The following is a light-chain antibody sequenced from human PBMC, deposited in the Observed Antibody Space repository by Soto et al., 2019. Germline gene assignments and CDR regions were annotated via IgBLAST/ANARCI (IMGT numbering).Light chain of an antibody. CDR2: EVT. CDR3: SAYAGSNTFV. CDR1: SSDVGDNY. Sequence: QSVLAQPPSASGSPGQSVTISCTGTSSDVGDNYVSWYKQHLGKAPKLIIYEVTLRPSGGPDRFSGCKAGNTASLTVSGLQADDEADYYCSAYAGSNTFVFGTGTKLAVL. J-gene: IGLJ1*01. V-gene: IGLV2-8*01.